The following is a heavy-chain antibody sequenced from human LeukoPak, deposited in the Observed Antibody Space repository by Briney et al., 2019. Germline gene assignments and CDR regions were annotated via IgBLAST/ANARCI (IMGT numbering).Heavy chain of an antibody. CDR2: IANDGRDK. J-gene: IGHJ4*02. CDR1: GFIFSVYG. D-gene: IGHD6-13*01. Sequence: GGSLSLSCALSGFIFSVYGMHCVRQAPGKGREGVAVIANDGRDKKYRDSVKGSFTISRDNSKNTMYLQMSSLGDEDTGVYYCAKDIRPAAAGYDFHYRGQGNQVTVSS. V-gene: IGHV3-30*18. CDR3: AKDIRPAAAGYDFHY.